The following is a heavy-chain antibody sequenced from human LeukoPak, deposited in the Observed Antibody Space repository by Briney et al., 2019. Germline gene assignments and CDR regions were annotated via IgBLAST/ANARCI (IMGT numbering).Heavy chain of an antibody. Sequence: GESLKISCKGSGYSFITYWIGWVRQMPGKGLEWMGTIFPSDSDTRYSPSFQGQVTISADKSISTTYLQWSSLKASDTAMYYCARRKSDAFDIWGQGTMVTVSS. V-gene: IGHV5-51*01. CDR3: ARRKSDAFDI. J-gene: IGHJ3*02. CDR2: IFPSDSDT. CDR1: GYSFITYW.